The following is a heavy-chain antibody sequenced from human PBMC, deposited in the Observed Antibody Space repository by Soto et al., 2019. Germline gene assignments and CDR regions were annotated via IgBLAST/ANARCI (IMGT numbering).Heavy chain of an antibody. CDR1: GGTFSSYA. CDR3: ASPGGVTYYDFCLDY. D-gene: IGHD3-3*01. V-gene: IGHV1-69*12. J-gene: IGHJ4*02. CDR2: IIPIFGTA. Sequence: QVQLVQSGAEVKKPGSSVKVSCKASGGTFSSYAISWVRQAPGQGLEWMGGIIPIFGTANYAQKFQGRVTITADESKSTAYMGLGSLGSDDTAVYYCASPGGVTYYDFCLDYCGQGTLVTVSS.